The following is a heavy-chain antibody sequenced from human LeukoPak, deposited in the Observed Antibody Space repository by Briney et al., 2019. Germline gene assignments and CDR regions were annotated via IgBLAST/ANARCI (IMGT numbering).Heavy chain of an antibody. J-gene: IGHJ4*02. CDR3: ARVYGRFKGLGYCSSTSCYPYGSGKGYFDY. CDR1: GGSISSSSYY. Sequence: PSETLSLTCTVSGGSISSSSYYWGWIRQPPGKGLEWIGRIYYSGTTYTNPSLKSRVTISVDTSKNQFSLKLSSVTAADTAVYYCARVYGRFKGLGYCSSTSCYPYGSGKGYFDYWGQGTLVTASS. V-gene: IGHV4-39*01. D-gene: IGHD2-2*01. CDR2: IYYSGTT.